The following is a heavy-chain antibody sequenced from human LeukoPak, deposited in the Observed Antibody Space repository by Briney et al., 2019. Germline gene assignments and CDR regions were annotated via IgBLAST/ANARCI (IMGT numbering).Heavy chain of an antibody. CDR2: ISGSGGNT. V-gene: IGHV3-23*01. J-gene: IGHJ4*02. CDR1: GFTFSSYA. D-gene: IGHD3-22*01. Sequence: GGSLRLSCAASGFTFSSYAMSWVRQAPGKGLEWFSAISGSGGNTYYADSVKGRFTISRDNSKNTLYLHMNSLRAEDTAVYYCAKEGRYYDTSGFYGDWGQGTLGTVSS. CDR3: AKEGRYYDTSGFYGD.